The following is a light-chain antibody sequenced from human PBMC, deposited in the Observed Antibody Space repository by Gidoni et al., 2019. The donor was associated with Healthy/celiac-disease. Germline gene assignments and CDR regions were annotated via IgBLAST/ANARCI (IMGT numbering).Light chain of an antibody. J-gene: IGKJ2*01. CDR2: AAS. CDR1: QSFSSY. Sequence: DIPLTPSPSSLAASVGDRVTITCRASQSFSSYLNWYQQKPGKAPKLLIYAASSLQSGVPERFSGRGSGTDFTLTISSMQPEEFATHYCQQSYSTPYTFGQGTKLEIK. V-gene: IGKV1-39*01. CDR3: QQSYSTPYT.